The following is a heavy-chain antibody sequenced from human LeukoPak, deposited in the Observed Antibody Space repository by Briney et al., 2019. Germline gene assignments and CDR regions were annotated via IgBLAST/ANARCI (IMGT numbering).Heavy chain of an antibody. V-gene: IGHV3-21*01. CDR2: ISSSSNYI. CDR3: ASDEGNYFDY. CDR1: GFTFSAYT. Sequence: GGSLRLSCAASGFTFSAYTLNWVRQAPGKGLEWVSSISSSSNYIYYADSVKGRFTISRDNAKSLLYLQMNSLRVEDTAIYYCASDEGNYFDYWGQGTLVTVSS. J-gene: IGHJ4*02.